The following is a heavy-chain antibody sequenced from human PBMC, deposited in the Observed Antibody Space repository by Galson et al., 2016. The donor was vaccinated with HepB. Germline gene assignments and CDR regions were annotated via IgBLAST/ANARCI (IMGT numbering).Heavy chain of an antibody. V-gene: IGHV3-30*18. CDR3: AKRHEYCPPVGCSVDY. Sequence: SLRLSCAASGFTFSNYGMRWVRQAPGKGLEWVAADSVHGGRKWYADSVKGRFTISRDNPNNMLFLQMSSLRADDTAVYYCAKRHEYCPPVGCSVDYWGQGTLVSVSS. CDR1: GFTFSNYG. D-gene: IGHD2/OR15-2a*01. J-gene: IGHJ4*02. CDR2: DSVHGGRK.